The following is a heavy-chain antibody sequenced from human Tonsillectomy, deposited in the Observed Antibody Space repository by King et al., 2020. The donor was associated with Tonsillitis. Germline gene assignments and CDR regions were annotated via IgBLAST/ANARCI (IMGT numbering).Heavy chain of an antibody. J-gene: IGHJ6*02. D-gene: IGHD3-10*01. V-gene: IGHV3-7*03. Sequence: VQLVESGGGLVQPGWSLRLSCAASGFTFSSYWMSWVRQAPGKGLEWVANIKQDGSEKYYVDSVKGRFTISRDNAKNSLYLQMNSLRAEDTAVYYCARGGVRGVRRYGMDVWGQGTTVTVSS. CDR3: ARGGVRGVRRYGMDV. CDR2: IKQDGSEK. CDR1: GFTFSSYW.